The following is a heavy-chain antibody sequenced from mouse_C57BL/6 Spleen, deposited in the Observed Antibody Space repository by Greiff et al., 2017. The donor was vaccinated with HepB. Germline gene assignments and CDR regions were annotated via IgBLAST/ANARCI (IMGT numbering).Heavy chain of an antibody. V-gene: IGHV5-17*01. D-gene: IGHD1-1*01. CDR3: ARSEVATGYFDY. CDR2: ISSGSSTI. J-gene: IGHJ2*01. CDR1: GFTFSDYG. Sequence: EVKLVESGGGLVKPGGSLKLSCAASGFTFSDYGMHWVRQAPEKGLEWVAYISSGSSTIYYADTVKGRFTISRDNAKNTLFLQMTSLRSEDTAMYYCARSEVATGYFDYWGQGTTLTVSS.